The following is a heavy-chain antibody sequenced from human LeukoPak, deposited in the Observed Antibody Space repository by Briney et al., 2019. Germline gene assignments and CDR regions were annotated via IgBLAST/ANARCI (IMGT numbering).Heavy chain of an antibody. J-gene: IGHJ3*02. V-gene: IGHV3-23*01. CDR2: ISGSGGST. D-gene: IGHD1-26*01. CDR3: AKNVFGGSYYNAFDI. Sequence: GGSQRLSCAASGFTFSSYAMSWVRQAPGKGLEWVSAISGSGGSTYYADSVKGRFTISRDNSKNTLYLQMNSLRAEDTAVYYCAKNVFGGSYYNAFDIWGQGTMVTVSS. CDR1: GFTFSSYA.